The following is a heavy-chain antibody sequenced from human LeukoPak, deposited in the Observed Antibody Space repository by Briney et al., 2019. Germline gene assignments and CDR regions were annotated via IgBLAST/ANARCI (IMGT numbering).Heavy chain of an antibody. D-gene: IGHD1-26*01. CDR1: GFTFSSYC. CDR3: ARVGASVGAIDY. V-gene: IGHV3-74*01. CDR2: INSDGSST. J-gene: IGHJ4*02. Sequence: GSLRLSCAASGFTFSSYCMHWVRQAPGKGLVWVSRINSDGSSTSYADSVKGRFTISRDNAKNTLYLQMNSLRAEDTAVYYCARVGASVGAIDYWGQGTLVTVSS.